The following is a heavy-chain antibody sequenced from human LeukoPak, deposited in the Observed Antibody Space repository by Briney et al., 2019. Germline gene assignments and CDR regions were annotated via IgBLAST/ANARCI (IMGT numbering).Heavy chain of an antibody. V-gene: IGHV4-39*01. D-gene: IGHD2-2*03. CDR2: IYYSGST. CDR3: ARQASFGYCSSTSCYGVLWYFDL. Sequence: KPSETLSLTCTVSGGSISSGSNYWGWIRQPPGKGLEWIGSIYYSGSTYYNPSLKSRVTISVDTSKNQFSLKLSSVTAADTAVYYCARQASFGYCSSTSCYGVLWYFDLWGRGTLVTVSS. J-gene: IGHJ2*01. CDR1: GGSISSGSNY.